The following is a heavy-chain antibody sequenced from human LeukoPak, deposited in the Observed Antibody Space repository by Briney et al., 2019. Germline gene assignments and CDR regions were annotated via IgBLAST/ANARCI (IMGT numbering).Heavy chain of an antibody. Sequence: PGGSLRLSCAASGFTFSRYAMSWVRQAPGKGLEYVSAITNNGGSTYYADSVKGRFTISRDNSKNTLYLQMSSLRAEDTAVYYCVKVYHYDSSGYYYDYWGQGTLVTVSS. CDR2: ITNNGGST. J-gene: IGHJ4*02. V-gene: IGHV3-64D*06. CDR1: GFTFSRYA. D-gene: IGHD3-22*01. CDR3: VKVYHYDSSGYYYDY.